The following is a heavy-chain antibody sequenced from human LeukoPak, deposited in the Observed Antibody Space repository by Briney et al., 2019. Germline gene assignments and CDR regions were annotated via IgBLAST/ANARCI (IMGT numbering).Heavy chain of an antibody. CDR3: ARYCSSTNCYKGGFDP. V-gene: IGHV4-31*03. D-gene: IGHD2-2*02. Sequence: SETLSLACTVSGGSISSGGYYWSWIRQHPGKGLEWIGYIYYSGSTYSNPSLKSRVTISVDTSKNQFSLNLSSVTAADTAVYYCARYCSSTNCYKGGFDPWGQGTLVTVSS. J-gene: IGHJ5*02. CDR2: IYYSGST. CDR1: GGSISSGGYY.